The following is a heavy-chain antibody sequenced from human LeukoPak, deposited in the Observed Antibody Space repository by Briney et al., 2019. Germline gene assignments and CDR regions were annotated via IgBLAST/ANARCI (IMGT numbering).Heavy chain of an antibody. CDR2: IYYSGST. Sequence: SETLSLTCTVSGGSISSYYWSWIRQPPGKGLEWIGYIYYSGSTNYNPSLKSRVTISVDTSKNQFSLKLSSVTAADTAVYYRARDHCSSTSCYFDDWGQGTLVTVSS. CDR3: ARDHCSSTSCYFDD. V-gene: IGHV4-59*01. CDR1: GGSISSYY. D-gene: IGHD2-2*01. J-gene: IGHJ4*02.